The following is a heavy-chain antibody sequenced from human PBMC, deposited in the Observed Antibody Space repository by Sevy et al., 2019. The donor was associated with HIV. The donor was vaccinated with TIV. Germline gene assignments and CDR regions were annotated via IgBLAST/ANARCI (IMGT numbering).Heavy chain of an antibody. CDR3: ARDQYDSSGYYYSYYGMDV. D-gene: IGHD3-22*01. CDR2: ISAYSGNT. V-gene: IGHV1-18*01. J-gene: IGHJ6*02. Sequence: ASVKVSCKASGYTFTRYGINWVRQAPGQGLEWMGWISAYSGNTNYAQILQGRVTMTTDTFTSTAYMELRSLTSDDTAVYYCARDQYDSSGYYYSYYGMDVWGQGPTVTVSS. CDR1: GYTFTRYG.